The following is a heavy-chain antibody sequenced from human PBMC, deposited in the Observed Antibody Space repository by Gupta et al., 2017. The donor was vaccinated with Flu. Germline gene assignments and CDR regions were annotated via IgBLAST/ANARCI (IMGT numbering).Heavy chain of an antibody. J-gene: IGHJ4*02. D-gene: IGHD2-2*01. V-gene: IGHV3-23*01. Sequence: EVQLLESGGDLVGPGGSLRLSCAGSGFPFSSFVMVWIRQAPGKGLEWISAIDGSSDSTYYADSVKGRFAIFRDNSKNTLYLQMNSLSTEDTAVYYWAKGSRGGQPYYFDYWGQGILVTVSS. CDR3: AKGSRGGQPYYFDY. CDR1: GFPFSSFV. CDR2: IDGSSDST.